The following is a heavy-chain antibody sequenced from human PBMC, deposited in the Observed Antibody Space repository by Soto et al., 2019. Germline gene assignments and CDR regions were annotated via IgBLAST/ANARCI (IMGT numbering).Heavy chain of an antibody. CDR3: ARASERELPEYFQH. D-gene: IGHD1-26*01. CDR1: GYTFTSYG. Sequence: ASVKVSCKASGYTFTSYGISWVRQAPGQGLEWMGWISAYNGNTNYAQKLQGRVTMTTDTSTSTAYMELRSLRSDDTAVYYCARASERELPEYFQHWGQGTLVTVSS. CDR2: ISAYNGNT. J-gene: IGHJ1*01. V-gene: IGHV1-18*01.